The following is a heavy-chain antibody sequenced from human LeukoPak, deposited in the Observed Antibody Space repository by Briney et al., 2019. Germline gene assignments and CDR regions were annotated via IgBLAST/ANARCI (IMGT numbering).Heavy chain of an antibody. Sequence: SETLSPTWAVYRGSFSGYYWSWSRQPPGKGLEWIGEINHSGSTNYNPSLKSRVTISVDTSKNQFSLKLSSVTAAATAVYYCAREPGLSEQRFDYWGQGTLVTVSS. CDR2: INHSGST. J-gene: IGHJ4*02. D-gene: IGHD1/OR15-1a*01. CDR1: RGSFSGYY. V-gene: IGHV4-34*01. CDR3: AREPGLSEQRFDY.